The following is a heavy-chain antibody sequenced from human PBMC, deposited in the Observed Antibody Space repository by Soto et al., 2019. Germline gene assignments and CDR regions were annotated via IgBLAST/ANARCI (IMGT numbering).Heavy chain of an antibody. Sequence: ASVKVSCKASGYTFTGYYMHWVRQAPGQGLEWMGWINPNSGGTNYAQKFQGRVTMTRDTSISTAYMELSRLRSDDTAVYYCARDPVAVAGTYYSYYYGMDVWGQGTTVTVSS. J-gene: IGHJ6*02. D-gene: IGHD6-19*01. CDR3: ARDPVAVAGTYYSYYYGMDV. CDR1: GYTFTGYY. V-gene: IGHV1-2*02. CDR2: INPNSGGT.